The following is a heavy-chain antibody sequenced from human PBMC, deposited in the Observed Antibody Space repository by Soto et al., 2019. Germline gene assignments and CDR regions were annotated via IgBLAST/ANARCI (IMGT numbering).Heavy chain of an antibody. D-gene: IGHD2-8*01. CDR2: INQDGRDQ. J-gene: IGHJ5*02. CDR3: ATSMRHTLNP. CDR1: GFTFSSHW. V-gene: IGHV3-7*01. Sequence: DSVGGLVQPGGSLRLSCAASGFTFSSHWMTWVRQVPGKGLEWVANINQDGRDQYYVDSVKGRFTISRDNAKNSLCLHMNSLRVEDTAVYYCATSMRHTLNPWGQGTLVTVSS.